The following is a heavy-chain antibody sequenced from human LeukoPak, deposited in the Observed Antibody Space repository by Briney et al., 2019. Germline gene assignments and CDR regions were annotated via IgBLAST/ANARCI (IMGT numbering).Heavy chain of an antibody. J-gene: IGHJ5*02. CDR2: IRYDGSNK. V-gene: IGHV3-30*02. Sequence: GGSLRLSCAASGFTFSSSGMHWVRQAPGKGLEWVAFIRYDGSNKYYADSVEGQFTISRDNSKNTLSLQMNSLRAEDTAVYYCARDRPRIAAAGHNWFDPWGQGTLVTVSS. CDR1: GFTFSSSG. CDR3: ARDRPRIAAAGHNWFDP. D-gene: IGHD6-13*01.